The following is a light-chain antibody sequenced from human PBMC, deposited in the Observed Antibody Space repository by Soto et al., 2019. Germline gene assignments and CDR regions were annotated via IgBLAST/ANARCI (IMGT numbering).Light chain of an antibody. Sequence: DIQMTQSPSTLSASVGDRVTITCRASQSISSWLAWYQQXPRKAPKLLIYDATSLESGVPTRFSGSGSGTEFTLTISSMQPDDSANYYYQQYNSYSTFGQGTRLEIK. CDR1: QSISSW. J-gene: IGKJ5*01. CDR2: DAT. V-gene: IGKV1-5*01. CDR3: QQYNSYST.